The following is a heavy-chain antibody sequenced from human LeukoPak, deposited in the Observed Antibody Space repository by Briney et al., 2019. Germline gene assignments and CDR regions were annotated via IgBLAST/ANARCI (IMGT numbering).Heavy chain of an antibody. CDR1: GGTFSSYA. V-gene: IGHV1-69*01. J-gene: IGHJ6*03. D-gene: IGHD1-26*01. Sequence: GSSVKVSCKASGGTFSSYAISWVRQAPGQGLEWMGGIIPIFGTANYAQKFQGRVTITADESTSTAYMELSSLRSEDTAVYYCASRPYSYSSKDYYFYYMDVWGKGTTVTVSS. CDR2: IIPIFGTA. CDR3: ASRPYSYSSKDYYFYYMDV.